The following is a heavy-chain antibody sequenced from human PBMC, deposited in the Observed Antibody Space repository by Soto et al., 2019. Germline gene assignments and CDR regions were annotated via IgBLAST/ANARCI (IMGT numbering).Heavy chain of an antibody. CDR3: AKSFCSSTSCFFVWVVP. Sequence: PGGSLRLSCAASGFTFSSYAMSWVRQAPGKGLECISLISGTGVPTLYAESVKGRFSVSRDNSKNTLFLEMNNLRVDDTAIYYCAKSFCSSTSCFFVWVVPWGPGPVVTVPA. CDR1: GFTFSSYA. V-gene: IGHV3-23*01. J-gene: IGHJ5*02. D-gene: IGHD2-2*01. CDR2: ISGTGVPT.